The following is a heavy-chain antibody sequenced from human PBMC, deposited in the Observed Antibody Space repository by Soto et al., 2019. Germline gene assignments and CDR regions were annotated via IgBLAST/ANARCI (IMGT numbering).Heavy chain of an antibody. D-gene: IGHD6-6*01. CDR3: ARGGRRSSSPQDAFEI. V-gene: IGHV3-7*05. CDR2: IKQDGSEK. Sequence: GGSLRLSCAASGFTFSSYWMSWVRQAPGKGLEWVANIKQDGSEKYYVDSVKGRFTISRDNAKNSLYLQMNSLRAEDTAVYYCARGGRRSSSPQDAFEIWGQGTMVRVSS. J-gene: IGHJ3*02. CDR1: GFTFSSYW.